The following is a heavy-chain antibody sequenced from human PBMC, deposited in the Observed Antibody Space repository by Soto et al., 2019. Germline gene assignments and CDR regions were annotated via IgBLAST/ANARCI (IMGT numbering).Heavy chain of an antibody. Sequence: GEYLKLPRQGPGYRFDEYWITRVREPPGTGLEGMGGIESRDSRTYYSPSYRGHATISVTKSITTVFLQWSSLMASDTAMYYCAKQIEDSDTGANFQDCFDSWGQGTPVTVSS. CDR2: IESRDSRT. CDR3: AKQIEDSDTGANFQDCFDS. V-gene: IGHV5-10-1*01. CDR1: GYRFDEYW. D-gene: IGHD5-18*01. J-gene: IGHJ4*02.